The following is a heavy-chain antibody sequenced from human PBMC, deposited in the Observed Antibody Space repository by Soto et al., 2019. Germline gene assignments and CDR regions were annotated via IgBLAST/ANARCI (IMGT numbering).Heavy chain of an antibody. CDR3: ARGRITGSSYSGGWYYFDH. CDR1: GGSFSGYI. Sequence: SETLSLTCAVHGGSFSGYIWTWIRQPPGKGLQWIGQINESGSTYYNPSLKSRVIISVHTSNDQFSLELTSVTAADTAMYYCARGRITGSSYSGGWYYFDHWGQGTQVTVS. J-gene: IGHJ4*02. V-gene: IGHV4-34*01. CDR2: INESGST. D-gene: IGHD1-26*01.